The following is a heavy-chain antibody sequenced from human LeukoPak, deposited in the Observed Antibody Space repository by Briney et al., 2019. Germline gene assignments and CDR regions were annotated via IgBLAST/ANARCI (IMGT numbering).Heavy chain of an antibody. V-gene: IGHV1-46*01. Sequence: ASLKVSCKASGYTFTSYYMHWVRQAPGQGLEWMGIINPSGGSTSYAQKFQGRVTMTRDTSTSTVYMELSSLRSEDTAVYYCARDSAVVVPAANGYYYYGMDVWGQGTAVTVSS. D-gene: IGHD2-2*01. J-gene: IGHJ6*02. CDR2: INPSGGST. CDR3: ARDSAVVVPAANGYYYYGMDV. CDR1: GYTFTSYY.